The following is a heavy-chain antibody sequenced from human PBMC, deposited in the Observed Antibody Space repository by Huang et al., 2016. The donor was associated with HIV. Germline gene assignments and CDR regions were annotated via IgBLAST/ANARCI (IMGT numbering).Heavy chain of an antibody. CDR3: ASLKGGSGYYYYFDY. CDR1: CGSISSSSYY. Sequence: QLQLQESGPGLVKPSETLSLTCTVSCGSISSSSYYWGWIRQPPGKGLEWIGSIYYSGSTDYNPSIKSRVTISVDTSKNQFSLKLSSVTAADTAVYYCASLKGGSGYYYYFDYWGQGTLVTVSS. V-gene: IGHV4-39*01. J-gene: IGHJ4*02. CDR2: IYYSGST. D-gene: IGHD3-22*01.